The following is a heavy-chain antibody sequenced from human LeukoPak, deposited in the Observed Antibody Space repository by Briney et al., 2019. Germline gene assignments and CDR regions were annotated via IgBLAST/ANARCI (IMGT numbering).Heavy chain of an antibody. CDR2: INHSGST. CDR3: ARDSGGSGSYSTNWFDP. Sequence: SETLSLTCAVYGGSFSGYYWSWIRQPPGKGLEWIGEINHSGSTYYNPSLKSRVTISVDTSKNQFSLKLSSVTAADTAVYYCARDSGGSGSYSTNWFDPWGQGTLVTVSS. V-gene: IGHV4-34*01. CDR1: GGSFSGYY. D-gene: IGHD3-10*01. J-gene: IGHJ5*02.